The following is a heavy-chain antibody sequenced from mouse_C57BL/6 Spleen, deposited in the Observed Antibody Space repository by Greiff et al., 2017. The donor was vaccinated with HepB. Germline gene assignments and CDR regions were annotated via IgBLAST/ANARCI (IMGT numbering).Heavy chain of an antibody. CDR1: GYAFSSYW. CDR2: IYPGDGDT. Sequence: VQLKESGAELVKPGASVKISCKASGYAFSSYWMNWVKQRPGKGLEWIGQIYPGDGDTNYNGKFKGKATLTADKSSSTAYMQLSSLTSEDSAVYFCARIGLIKGAMDYWGQGTSVTVSS. D-gene: IGHD1-2*01. J-gene: IGHJ4*01. CDR3: ARIGLIKGAMDY. V-gene: IGHV1-80*01.